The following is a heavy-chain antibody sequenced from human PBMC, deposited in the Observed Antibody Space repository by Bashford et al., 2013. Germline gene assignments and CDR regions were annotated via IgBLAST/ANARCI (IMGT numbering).Heavy chain of an antibody. CDR2: INPSGGGT. V-gene: IGHV1-46*01. J-gene: IGHJ5*02. D-gene: IGHD3-22*01. CDR3: ARGKDYDSSGRRNNWFRP. Sequence: PSVKVSCKASGYTFTSYNMHWVRQAPGQGLEWLGIINPSGGGTSYAQKFQGRVTMTRDTSTSTVYMELSSLRSEDTAVYYCARGKDYDSSGRRNNWFRPLGPGNPGHRLL. CDR1: GYTFTSYN.